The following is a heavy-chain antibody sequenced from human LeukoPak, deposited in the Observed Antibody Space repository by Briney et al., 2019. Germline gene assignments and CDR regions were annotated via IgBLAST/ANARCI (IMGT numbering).Heavy chain of an antibody. Sequence: GSLRLSCAASGFTFSSYSMNWVRQPPGKGLEWIGYIYYSGSTNYNPSLKSRVTISVDTSKNQFSLKLSSVTAADTAVYYCARDRGFGAFDIWGQGTMVTVSS. J-gene: IGHJ3*02. CDR2: IYYSGST. CDR1: GFTFSSYS. D-gene: IGHD3-3*01. V-gene: IGHV4-59*12. CDR3: ARDRGFGAFDI.